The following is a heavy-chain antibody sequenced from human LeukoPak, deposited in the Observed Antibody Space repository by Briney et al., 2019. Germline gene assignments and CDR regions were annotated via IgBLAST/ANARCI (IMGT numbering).Heavy chain of an antibody. V-gene: IGHV4-4*07. CDR3: ARVGYYDRPGPPDY. CDR1: GGSISSYY. Sequence: SETLSLTCTVSGGSISSYYWSWIRQPAGKGLEWIGRIYTSGSTNYNPSLKSRVTMSVDTSKNQFSLKLSSVTAADTAVYYCARVGYYDRPGPPDYWGQGTLVTVSS. J-gene: IGHJ4*02. CDR2: IYTSGST. D-gene: IGHD3-22*01.